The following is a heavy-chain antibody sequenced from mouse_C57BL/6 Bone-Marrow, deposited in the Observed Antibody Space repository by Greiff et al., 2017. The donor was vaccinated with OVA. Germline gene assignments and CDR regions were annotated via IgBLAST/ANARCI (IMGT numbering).Heavy chain of an antibody. CDR2: ISNLAYSI. CDR3: ARLPLGAMDY. J-gene: IGHJ4*01. CDR1: GFTFSDYG. D-gene: IGHD4-1*01. V-gene: IGHV5-15*01. Sequence: EVQRVESGGGLVQPGGSLKLSCAASGFTFSDYGMAWFRQAPRKGPAWEAFISNLAYSIYNADTVTGRFTISRENDKNTLYLEMSSLRSEDTAMYYGARLPLGAMDYWGQGTSVTVSS.